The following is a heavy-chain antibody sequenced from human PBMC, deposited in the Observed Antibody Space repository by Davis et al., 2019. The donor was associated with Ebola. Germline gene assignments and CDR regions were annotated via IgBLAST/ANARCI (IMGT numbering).Heavy chain of an antibody. J-gene: IGHJ4*02. CDR3: ARGIAAAAFDY. CDR1: GYTFTSYA. CDR2: INAGNGNT. Sequence: ASVKVSCKASGYTFTSYAMHWVRQAPGQRLEWMGWINAGNGNTKYSQKFQGRVPITRDTSASTAYMELSSLRSEDTAVYYCARGIAAAAFDYWGQGTLVTVSS. V-gene: IGHV1-3*01. D-gene: IGHD6-13*01.